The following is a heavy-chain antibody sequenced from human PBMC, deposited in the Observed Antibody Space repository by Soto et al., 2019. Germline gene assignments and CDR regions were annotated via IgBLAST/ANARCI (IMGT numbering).Heavy chain of an antibody. CDR3: AREVGYCTNGVCSRWFDS. CDR1: GYTFTGYY. V-gene: IGHV1-2*04. D-gene: IGHD2-8*01. Sequence: ASVKVSCKASGYTFTGYYMHWVRQAPGQGLEWMGWINPNSGGTNYAQKFQGWVTMTRDTSISTAYMELSRLRSDDTAVYYCAREVGYCTNGVCSRWFDSWGQGPRSPSPQ. J-gene: IGHJ5*01. CDR2: INPNSGGT.